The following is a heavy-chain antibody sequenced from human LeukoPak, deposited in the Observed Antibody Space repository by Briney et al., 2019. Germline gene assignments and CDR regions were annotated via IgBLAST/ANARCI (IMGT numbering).Heavy chain of an antibody. D-gene: IGHD3-10*01. CDR3: ARRIVLLWFGEIDY. CDR2: IYASGST. CDR1: GGSISSYY. V-gene: IGHV4-4*07. J-gene: IGHJ4*02. Sequence: PSETLSLTCTVSGGSISSYYWSWIRQPAGKELEWIGRIYASGSTNYKPSLKSRLTMSLDTSKNQFSLKLTSVTAADTAVYYCARRIVLLWFGEIDYWGQGTLVTASS.